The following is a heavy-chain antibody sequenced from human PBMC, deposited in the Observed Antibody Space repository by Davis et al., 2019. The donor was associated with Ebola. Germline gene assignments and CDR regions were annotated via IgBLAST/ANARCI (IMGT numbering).Heavy chain of an antibody. J-gene: IGHJ4*02. CDR1: GFTFGSYA. Sequence: GESLKISCAASGFTFGSYAMSWVRQAPGKGLEWVSAISGSGGDIYYADSVRGRFTISRDNSKNTLYLQMNSLGADDTAVYYCARRSQGYCSCASCYAGWGYWGQGTLVTVSS. D-gene: IGHD2-15*01. CDR3: ARRSQGYCSCASCYAGWGY. CDR2: ISGSGGDI. V-gene: IGHV3-23*01.